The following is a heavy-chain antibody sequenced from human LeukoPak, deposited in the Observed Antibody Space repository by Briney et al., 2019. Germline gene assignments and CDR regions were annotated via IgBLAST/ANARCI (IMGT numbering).Heavy chain of an antibody. CDR2: IRYDGSNK. CDR1: GFTLSSYG. D-gene: IGHD3-10*01. CDR3: AREGKLWFGELFYFDY. V-gene: IGHV3-30*02. J-gene: IGHJ4*02. Sequence: GGSLRLSCAASGFTLSSYGMHWVRQAPGKGLEWVAFIRYDGSNKYYADSVKGRFTISRDNSKNTLYLQMNSLRAEDTAVYYCAREGKLWFGELFYFDYWGQGTLVTVSS.